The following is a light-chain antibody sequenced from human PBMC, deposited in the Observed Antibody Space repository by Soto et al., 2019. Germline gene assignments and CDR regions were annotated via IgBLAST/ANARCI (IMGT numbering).Light chain of an antibody. CDR3: QHYCTYPYT. CDR1: QSVSSW. Sequence: DIQMTQSPSTLSASVGDRVTITCRASQSVSSWLAWYQQKPGKAPNLLIYKASTLQSGVPSTFSGSGSGTEFTLTISSLQPGDFATYYCQHYCTYPYTFGQGTKLEIK. J-gene: IGKJ2*01. CDR2: KAS. V-gene: IGKV1-5*03.